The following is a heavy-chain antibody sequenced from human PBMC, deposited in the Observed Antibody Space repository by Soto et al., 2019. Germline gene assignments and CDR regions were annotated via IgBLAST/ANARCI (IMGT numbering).Heavy chain of an antibody. Sequence: EVQLVESGGGLVKPGGSLRLSCAASGFTFSNAWMNWVRQAPGKGLEWVGRIKSKTDGGTTDYAAPVKGRFTISRDDSKNTLYLQMNSLKTEDTAVYYCTAQPYYDFWRRYWGQGTLVTVSS. J-gene: IGHJ4*02. D-gene: IGHD3-3*01. CDR1: GFTFSNAW. CDR3: TAQPYYDFWRRY. CDR2: IKSKTDGGTT. V-gene: IGHV3-15*07.